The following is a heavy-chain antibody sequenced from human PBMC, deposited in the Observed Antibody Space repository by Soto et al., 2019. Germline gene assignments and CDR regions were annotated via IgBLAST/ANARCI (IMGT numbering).Heavy chain of an antibody. J-gene: IGHJ5*02. CDR2: IHFSGNS. D-gene: IGHD2-2*02. V-gene: IGHV4-39*01. Sequence: PSETLSHTCSVSGGSISSNIYHWGWILQSPGKGLEWIASIHFSGNSFYNPSLKSRVTVSVDTSQSQFSLRLSSVTAADTAVYYCATLYTGNNIMYPGGQGPLVTVPS. CDR1: GGSISSNIYH. CDR3: ATLYTGNNIMYP.